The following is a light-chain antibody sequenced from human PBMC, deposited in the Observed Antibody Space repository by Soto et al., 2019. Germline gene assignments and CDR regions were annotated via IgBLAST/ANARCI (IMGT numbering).Light chain of an antibody. V-gene: IGKV3D-15*01. Sequence: EIVLKQSPRPPSLSPGERANLFLRGRRIISNYLAWYQQTPGQAPRLLIYGASTRATGIPVRFSGSASGTEFTLTISSLQSEDFAVYYCQQYNRWPLTFGQGTKVDIK. CDR1: RIISNY. CDR3: QQYNRWPLT. CDR2: GAS. J-gene: IGKJ1*01.